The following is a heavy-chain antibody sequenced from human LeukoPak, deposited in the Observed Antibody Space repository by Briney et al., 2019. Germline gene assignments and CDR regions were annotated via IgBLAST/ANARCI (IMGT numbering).Heavy chain of an antibody. J-gene: IGHJ4*02. Sequence: SGGSLRLSCAASGFAFNSYAMNWVRQAPGKGLEWVSAISETGVSAYYADSVKGRFTISRDNSKKTLFLHMNSLRAEDTAVYFCAGGYRSGWYAIEYWGQGTLVTVSP. D-gene: IGHD6-19*01. CDR3: AGGYRSGWYAIEY. CDR1: GFAFNSYA. V-gene: IGHV3-23*01. CDR2: ISETGVSA.